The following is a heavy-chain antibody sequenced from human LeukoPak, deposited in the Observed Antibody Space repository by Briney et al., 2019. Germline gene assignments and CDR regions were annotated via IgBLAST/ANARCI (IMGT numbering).Heavy chain of an antibody. CDR2: ITISGSST. CDR3: ARRRAGWFDP. J-gene: IGHJ5*02. Sequence: GGSLRLSCAASGFTFSSHEMIWVRQAPGKGLEWISHITISGSSTHYGDSVKGRFTISRDNAQSSLFLQMNSLRAEDTAAYYCARRRAGWFDPWGQGTLVTVSS. V-gene: IGHV3-48*03. CDR1: GFTFSSHE.